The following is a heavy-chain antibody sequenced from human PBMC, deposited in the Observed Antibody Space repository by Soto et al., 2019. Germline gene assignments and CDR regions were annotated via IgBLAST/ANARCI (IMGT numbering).Heavy chain of an antibody. V-gene: IGHV3-30*04. CDR2: ISYDGKNK. Sequence: WWSLRLSCSASVFTCSTYAIHWFRQAPGKGLEWAAFISYDGKNKNYADSVKGRFTISRDNSKNTVYLQMNSLTAEDTALYYCARSYKSGWYYFDYWGQGTLVTVSS. D-gene: IGHD6-19*01. CDR3: ARSYKSGWYYFDY. CDR1: VFTCSTYA. J-gene: IGHJ4*02.